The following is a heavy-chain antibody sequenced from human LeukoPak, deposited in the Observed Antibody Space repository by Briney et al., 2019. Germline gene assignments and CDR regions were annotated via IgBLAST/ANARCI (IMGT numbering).Heavy chain of an antibody. CDR3: ARVRVATIIFDY. J-gene: IGHJ4*02. D-gene: IGHD5-12*01. CDR2: IYYSGST. V-gene: IGHV4-59*01. CDR1: GGPISSYY. Sequence: SETLSLTCTVSGGPISSYYWSWIRQPPGKGLEWIGYIYYSGSTNYNPSLKSRVTISVDTSKNQFSLKLSSVTAADTAVYYCARVRVATIIFDYWGQGTLVTVSS.